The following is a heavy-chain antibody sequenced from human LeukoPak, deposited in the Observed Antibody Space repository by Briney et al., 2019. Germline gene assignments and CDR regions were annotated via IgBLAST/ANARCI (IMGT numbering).Heavy chain of an antibody. CDR1: GGTFSSYA. Sequence: SVKVSCKASGGTFSSYAISWVRQAPGQGLEWMGGIIPIFGTANYAQKFQGRVTITTDESTSTAYMELSSLRSEDTAAYYCARESLDDYGGNSNAFDIWGQGTMVTVSS. J-gene: IGHJ3*02. CDR3: ARESLDDYGGNSNAFDI. CDR2: IIPIFGTA. V-gene: IGHV1-69*05. D-gene: IGHD4-23*01.